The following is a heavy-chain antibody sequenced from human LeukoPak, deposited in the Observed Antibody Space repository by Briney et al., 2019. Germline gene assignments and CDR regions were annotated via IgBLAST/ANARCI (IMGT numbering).Heavy chain of an antibody. V-gene: IGHV1-46*02. J-gene: IGHJ4*02. CDR3: ARGNIVVGRSSYYFDY. D-gene: IGHD2-2*01. CDR1: GYTFNSYG. Sequence: ASVKVSCKASGYTFNSYGISWVRQAPGQGLEWMGIINPSGGSTSYAQKFQGRVTMTRDTSTSTVYMELSSLRSEDTAVYYCARGNIVVGRSSYYFDYWGQGTLVTVSS. CDR2: INPSGGST.